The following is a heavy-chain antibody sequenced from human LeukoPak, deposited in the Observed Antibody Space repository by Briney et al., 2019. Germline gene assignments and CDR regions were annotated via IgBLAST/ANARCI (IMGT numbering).Heavy chain of an antibody. J-gene: IGHJ4*02. CDR2: IIPNGGGT. CDR3: ARPRYSGSYSFDY. V-gene: IGHV1-46*01. CDR1: GYTFTSYY. D-gene: IGHD1-26*01. Sequence: GASVKVSCKASGYTFTSYYIHWVRQAPGQGLEWMRIIIPNGGGTSYAQRFQGRVNMTTDTSTSTAYMELRSLRSDDTAVYYCARPRYSGSYSFDYWGQGTLVTVSS.